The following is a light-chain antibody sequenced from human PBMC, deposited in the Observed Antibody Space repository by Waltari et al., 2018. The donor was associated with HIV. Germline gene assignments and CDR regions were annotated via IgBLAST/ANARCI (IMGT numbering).Light chain of an antibody. J-gene: IGKJ1*01. CDR1: QSVYHR. Sequence: TQSPATLSVSPGERVTLSCRASQSVYHRLSWYQQKPGQAPRLLIYEASTRATGVPVRFSGSGFGTEFTLTISSLQYEDFAIYFCQEDNDWPIWTFGQGTKVE. CDR2: EAS. CDR3: QEDNDWPIWT. V-gene: IGKV3-15*01.